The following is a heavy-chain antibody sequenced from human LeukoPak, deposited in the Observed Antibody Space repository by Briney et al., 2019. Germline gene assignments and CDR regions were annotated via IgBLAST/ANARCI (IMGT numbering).Heavy chain of an antibody. J-gene: IGHJ4*02. Sequence: GGSLRLSCAASGFTFSGSAMHWVRQASGKGLEWVGRIRSKANSYATAYAASVKGRFTISRDDSKNTAYLQMNSLKTEDTAVYYCTSRHYCGSGSYYNAGGVIDYWGQGTLVTVSS. CDR2: IRSKANSYAT. V-gene: IGHV3-73*01. D-gene: IGHD3-10*01. CDR3: TSRHYCGSGSYYNAGGVIDY. CDR1: GFTFSGSA.